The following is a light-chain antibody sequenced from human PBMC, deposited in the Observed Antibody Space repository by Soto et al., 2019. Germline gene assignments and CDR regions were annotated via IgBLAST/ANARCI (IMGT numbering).Light chain of an antibody. CDR1: QDISNQ. Sequence: DTQMTQSPSALAASVGDRVTITCQASQDISNQLNWFQQKPGRAPKLLIYDASNLETGVPSRFTGGGSGTDFTLTITGLQPEDIATYYCQQYDNLPMYTFGQGTKLEIK. J-gene: IGKJ2*01. CDR2: DAS. CDR3: QQYDNLPMYT. V-gene: IGKV1-33*01.